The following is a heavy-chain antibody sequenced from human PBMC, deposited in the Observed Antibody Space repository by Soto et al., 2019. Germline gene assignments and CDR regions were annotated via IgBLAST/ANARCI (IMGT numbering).Heavy chain of an antibody. J-gene: IGHJ5*02. V-gene: IGHV5-51*01. D-gene: IGHD3-3*01. CDR2: LHPADSDT. CDR1: GDSFITYW. CDR3: ARRTYDLERQNWFDP. Sequence: EVQLVQSGAEVKKPGESLKISCKNSGDSFITYWIGWVRQMPGKGLEWVAILHPADSDTRYSPSFQGRVTISADTSINTIDLQWYNLKASDTAIYYCARRTYDLERQNWFDPWGQGALVTVSS.